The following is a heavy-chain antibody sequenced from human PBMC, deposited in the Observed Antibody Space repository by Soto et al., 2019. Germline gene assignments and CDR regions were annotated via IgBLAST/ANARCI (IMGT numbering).Heavy chain of an antibody. CDR2: ISYDGSNK. V-gene: IGHV3-30*18. Sequence: QVQLVESEGGVVQPGRSLRLSCAASGFTFSSYGMHWVRQAPGKGLEWVAVISYDGSNKYYADSVKGRFTISRDNSKNTLYLQMNSLRAEDTAVYYCAKDYTFYGSGSYDIDYWGQGTLVTVSS. CDR1: GFTFSSYG. D-gene: IGHD3-10*01. J-gene: IGHJ4*02. CDR3: AKDYTFYGSGSYDIDY.